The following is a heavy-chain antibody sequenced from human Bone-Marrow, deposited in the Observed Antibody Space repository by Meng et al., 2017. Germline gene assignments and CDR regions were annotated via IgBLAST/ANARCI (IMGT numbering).Heavy chain of an antibody. Sequence: QGHLLQVRLVKKRPGVKVNGALEAFVYIFSGFGISRVRQSSVRGLEWMGFIYTRREGTYYGQRFQGRVTMSGDTSISKAYMGLGEMESDDTAIYYCARYEDISGAGELFGDYWGQETLVTVSS. CDR3: ARYEDISGAGELFGDY. V-gene: IGHV1-2*02. D-gene: IGHD6-13*01. J-gene: IGHJ4*02. CDR1: VYIFSGFG. CDR2: IYTRREGT.